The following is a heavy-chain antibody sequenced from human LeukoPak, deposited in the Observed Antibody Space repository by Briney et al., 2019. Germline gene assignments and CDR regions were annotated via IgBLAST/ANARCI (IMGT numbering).Heavy chain of an antibody. CDR1: GGSISSYY. D-gene: IGHD3-10*01. V-gene: IGHV4-59*01. Sequence: KASETLSLTCTVSGGSISSYYWSWIRQPPGKGLEWIGYIYYSGSTNYNPSLKSRVTISVDTSKNQFSLKLSSVTAADTAVYYCARGMWFGDQNYYYYYMDVWGKGTTVTISS. CDR3: ARGMWFGDQNYYYYYMDV. J-gene: IGHJ6*03. CDR2: IYYSGST.